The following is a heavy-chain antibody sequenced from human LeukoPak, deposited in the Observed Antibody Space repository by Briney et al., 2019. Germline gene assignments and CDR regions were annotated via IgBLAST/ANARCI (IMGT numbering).Heavy chain of an antibody. CDR1: GGSISSGDYY. J-gene: IGHJ4*02. D-gene: IGHD3-10*01. V-gene: IGHV4-30-4*01. CDR3: ASLYGSGSSKIDY. Sequence: PSETLSLTCTVSGGSISSGDYYWSWIRQPPGKGLEWIGYIYYSGSTYYNPSLKSRVTISVDTSKNQFSLKLSSVTAADTAVYYCASLYGSGSSKIDYWGRGTLVTVSS. CDR2: IYYSGST.